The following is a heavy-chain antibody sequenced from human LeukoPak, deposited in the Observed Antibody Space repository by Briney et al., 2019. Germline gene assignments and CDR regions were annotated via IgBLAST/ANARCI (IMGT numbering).Heavy chain of an antibody. J-gene: IGHJ4*02. CDR1: GRSVSIGDYY. D-gene: IGHD3-22*01. CDR2: IYYTGKT. CDR3: ARGYYDRSGSSNPFDS. V-gene: IGHV4-61*08. Sequence: PSETLSLICTVSGRSVSIGDYYWSWIRQPPGKGLEWFGYIYYTGKTNYNPSLNTRATISVDTSKNQFSLTLTSVTVADTAMYYCARGYYDRSGSSNPFDSWGQGTLVTVSA.